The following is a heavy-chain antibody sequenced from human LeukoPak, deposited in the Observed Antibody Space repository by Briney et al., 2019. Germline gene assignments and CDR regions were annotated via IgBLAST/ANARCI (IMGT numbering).Heavy chain of an antibody. J-gene: IGHJ4*02. CDR3: ARMGPYYYDSSGYLDY. Sequence: SETLSLTCTVSGGSISSGGYYWSWIRQHPGKGLEWIGYIYYSGSTYYNPSLKSRVTISVDTSKNQFSLKLSSVTAADTAVYYCARMGPYYYDSSGYLDYWGQGTLVTVSS. D-gene: IGHD3-22*01. CDR1: GGSISSGGYY. CDR2: IYYSGST. V-gene: IGHV4-31*03.